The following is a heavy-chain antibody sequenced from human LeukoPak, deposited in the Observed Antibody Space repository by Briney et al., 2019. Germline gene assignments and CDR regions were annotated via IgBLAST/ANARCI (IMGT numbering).Heavy chain of an antibody. CDR3: ARGSMWYFDY. J-gene: IGHJ4*02. D-gene: IGHD2/OR15-2a*01. Sequence: ASVKVSCKASGYTFTSYGISWVRQAPGQGLEWMGWINPNSGGTNYAQKFQGRVTMTRDTSISTAYMELSRLRSDDTAVYYCARGSMWYFDYWGQGTLVTVSS. V-gene: IGHV1-2*02. CDR2: INPNSGGT. CDR1: GYTFTSYG.